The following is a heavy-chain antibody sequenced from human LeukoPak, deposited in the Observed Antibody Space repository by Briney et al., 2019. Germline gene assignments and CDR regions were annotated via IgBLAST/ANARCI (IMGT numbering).Heavy chain of an antibody. J-gene: IGHJ3*02. V-gene: IGHV4-61*02. CDR1: GGSISSGSYY. CDR3: ARDIDYYDSSGYYSAFDI. Sequence: SQTPSLTCTVSGGSISSGSYYWSWIRQPAGKGLEWIGRIYTSGSTNYNPSLKSRVTISVDTSKNQFSLKLSSVTAADTAVYYCARDIDYYDSSGYYSAFDIWGQGTMVTVSS. D-gene: IGHD3-22*01. CDR2: IYTSGST.